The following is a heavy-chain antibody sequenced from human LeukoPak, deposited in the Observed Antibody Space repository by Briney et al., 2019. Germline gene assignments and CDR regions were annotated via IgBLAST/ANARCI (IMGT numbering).Heavy chain of an antibody. CDR3: ARCTTGTTEIDY. J-gene: IGHJ4*02. CDR2: ISYDGSNK. D-gene: IGHD1-1*01. CDR1: GFTFSSYA. V-gene: IGHV3-30-3*01. Sequence: GESLRLSCAASGFTFSSYAMHWVRQAPGKGLEWVAVISYDGSNKYYADSVKGRFTISRDNSKNTLYLQMNSLRAEDTAVYYCARCTTGTTEIDYWGQGTLVTVSS.